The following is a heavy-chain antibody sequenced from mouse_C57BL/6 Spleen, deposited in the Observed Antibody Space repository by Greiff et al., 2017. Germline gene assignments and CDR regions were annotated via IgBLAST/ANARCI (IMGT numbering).Heavy chain of an antibody. Sequence: VQLQQPGAELVMPGASVKLSCKASGYTFTSYWMHWVKQRPGQGLEWIGEIDPSDSYTNYNQKFKGKSPLTVDKSSSTAYMQLSSLTSEDSAVYYCARAYSNYGDYWGQGTTLTVSS. CDR1: GYTFTSYW. CDR3: ARAYSNYGDY. CDR2: IDPSDSYT. D-gene: IGHD2-5*01. V-gene: IGHV1-69*01. J-gene: IGHJ2*01.